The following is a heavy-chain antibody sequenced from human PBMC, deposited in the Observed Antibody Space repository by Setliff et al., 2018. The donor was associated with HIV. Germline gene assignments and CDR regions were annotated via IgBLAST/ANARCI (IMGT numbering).Heavy chain of an antibody. CDR3: ARSKGGSNWPFDY. D-gene: IGHD6-13*01. CDR2: INSDGSNA. CDR1: GFTYKRWW. J-gene: IGHJ4*02. Sequence: SGGSLRLSCAASGFTYKRWWMHWVRQVPGKGLAWVARINSDGSNAIYAESVRGRFTISRDNVKQTLYLQMNGLRVKDTAVYYCARSKGGSNWPFDYWGQGTLVTVSS. V-gene: IGHV3-74*01.